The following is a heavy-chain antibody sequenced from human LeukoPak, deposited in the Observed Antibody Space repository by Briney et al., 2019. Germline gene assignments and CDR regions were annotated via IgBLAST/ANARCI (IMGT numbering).Heavy chain of an antibody. CDR2: ISYDGSNK. CDR1: GFTFSRHA. CDR3: ARDAAGEYFQH. V-gene: IGHV3-30*04. D-gene: IGHD6-25*01. J-gene: IGHJ1*01. Sequence: GRSLRLSCVASGFTFSRHAMHWVRQAPGKGLEWVAVISYDGSNKYYADSVKGRFTFSRDNSKNTLYLQMNSLRAEDTAVYYCARDAAGEYFQHWGQGTLVTVSS.